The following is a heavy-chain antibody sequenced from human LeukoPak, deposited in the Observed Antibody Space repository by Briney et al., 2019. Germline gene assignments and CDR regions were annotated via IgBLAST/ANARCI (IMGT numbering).Heavy chain of an antibody. CDR2: IIPIFGTA. CDR1: GGTFSSYA. Sequence: SVKVSCKASGGTFSSYAISWVRQAPGQGLEWMGRIIPIFGTANYAQKFQGRVTITADKSTSTAYMELSSLRSEDTAVYYCARDEYCSGGSCYSPPYWGQGTLVTVSS. D-gene: IGHD2-15*01. V-gene: IGHV1-69*06. CDR3: ARDEYCSGGSCYSPPY. J-gene: IGHJ4*02.